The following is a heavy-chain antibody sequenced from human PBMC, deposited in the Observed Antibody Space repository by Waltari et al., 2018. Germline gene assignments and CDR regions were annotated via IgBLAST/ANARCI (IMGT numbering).Heavy chain of an antibody. Sequence: QLQLQESGPGLVKPSETLSLTCTVSGGSISSPSYYWGWIRRPPGKGLEWIGNIFYSGSTYYNPSLKSRVTLSVDTSKNQFSLKLNSVTAADTAVYYCARAQILLWFGDAFDIWGQGTMVTVSS. D-gene: IGHD3-10*01. CDR1: GGSISSPSYY. CDR2: IFYSGST. V-gene: IGHV4-39*07. CDR3: ARAQILLWFGDAFDI. J-gene: IGHJ3*02.